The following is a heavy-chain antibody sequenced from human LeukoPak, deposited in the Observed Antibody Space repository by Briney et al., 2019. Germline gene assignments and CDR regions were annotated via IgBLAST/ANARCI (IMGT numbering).Heavy chain of an antibody. Sequence: PGGSLRLSCAASGFTLSSCAMHWVRQAPGEGLGWVAVISYDGDNKYYADSVKGRLTISRDKSKNPMHLQMNSLRAEDTAVYYCAKAPSYEILTDYPSDWGQGTLVTVSS. CDR2: ISYDGDNK. CDR1: GFTLSSCA. V-gene: IGHV3-30*04. J-gene: IGHJ4*02. D-gene: IGHD3-9*01. CDR3: AKAPSYEILTDYPSD.